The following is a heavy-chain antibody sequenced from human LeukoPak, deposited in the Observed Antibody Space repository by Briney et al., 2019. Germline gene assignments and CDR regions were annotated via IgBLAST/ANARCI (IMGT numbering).Heavy chain of an antibody. CDR3: ARGCSAVSCYAFDY. CDR2: ISGSGGSP. Sequence: AGGSLRLSCAASGFTFSSYAMSWVRQAPGKGLEWVSHISGSGGSPYYADSVKGRFTISRDNSKNTLYLQMNSLRAEDTAVYYCARGCSAVSCYAFDYWGQGTLVTVSS. D-gene: IGHD2-15*01. J-gene: IGHJ4*02. V-gene: IGHV3-23*01. CDR1: GFTFSSYA.